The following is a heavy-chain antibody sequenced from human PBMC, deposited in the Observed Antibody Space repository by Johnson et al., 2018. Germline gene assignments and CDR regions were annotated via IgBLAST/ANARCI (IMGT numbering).Heavy chain of an antibody. V-gene: IGHV3-30*18. Sequence: QVQLVQSGGGVVQPGRSLRLPCAASGFTFSSYGMHWVRQAPGKGLEWVAVISYDGSNKYYADSVKGRFTISRDNSKNTLYLQMNSLRAEDTAVYYCAKDSGPHDYGDPRGEYFQHWGQGTLVTVSS. CDR3: AKDSGPHDYGDPRGEYFQH. CDR2: ISYDGSNK. J-gene: IGHJ1*01. D-gene: IGHD4-17*01. CDR1: GFTFSSYG.